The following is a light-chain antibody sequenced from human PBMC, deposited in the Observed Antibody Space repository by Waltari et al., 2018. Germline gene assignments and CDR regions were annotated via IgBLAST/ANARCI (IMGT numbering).Light chain of an antibody. Sequence: EIVLTLSPGTLSLSPGETATLPCRASQSINYKYLAWYQQKPDQTPRLLIYGTSTRAAGTPDRFRGSGSGTDFTLTVSGLEPDDFSVYYCQQYGASPVTFGGGTKVEFK. V-gene: IGKV3-20*01. CDR3: QQYGASPVT. CDR1: QSINYKY. CDR2: GTS. J-gene: IGKJ4*01.